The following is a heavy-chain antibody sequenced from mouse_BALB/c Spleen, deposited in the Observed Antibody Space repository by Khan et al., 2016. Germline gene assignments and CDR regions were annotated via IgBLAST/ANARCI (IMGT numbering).Heavy chain of an antibody. CDR2: IRLKSNTYAT. CDR1: GFTFSYYW. V-gene: IGHV6-6*02. Sequence: EVKLEESGGGLVQPGGSMKLSCVASGFTFSYYWMNWVRQSPEKGLEWVAEIRLKSNTYATHYAESVKGRFTISRDDSKSSVYLQMNNLRPEDTGTYYCTRRGSWGQGTTLTVSS. J-gene: IGHJ2*01. CDR3: TRRGS.